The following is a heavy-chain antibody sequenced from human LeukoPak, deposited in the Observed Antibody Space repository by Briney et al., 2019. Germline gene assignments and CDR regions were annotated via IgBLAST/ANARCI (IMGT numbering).Heavy chain of an antibody. CDR2: IYYSGSA. Sequence: PSETLSLTCTVSGGSISSGSYCWNWIRQPPGKGLEWIGYIYYSGSANYNPSLTSRVTISADTSKIQFSLKLTSVTAADTAVYYCASAPGGTSHQLDSWGQGTLVTVSS. D-gene: IGHD4-23*01. CDR1: GGSISSGSYC. CDR3: ASAPGGTSHQLDS. J-gene: IGHJ4*02. V-gene: IGHV4-61*01.